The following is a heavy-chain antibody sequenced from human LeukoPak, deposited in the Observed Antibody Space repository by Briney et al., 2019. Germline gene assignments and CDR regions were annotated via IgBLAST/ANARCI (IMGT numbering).Heavy chain of an antibody. V-gene: IGHV4-39*01. Sequence: SETLSLTCTVSGGSISSSSYYWGWIRQPPGEGLEWIGSIYYSGSTYYNPSLKSRVTISVDTSKNQFSLKLSSVTAADTAVYYCARQKSGGSCYSDYWGQGTLVTVSS. CDR2: IYYSGST. CDR3: ARQKSGGSCYSDY. CDR1: GGSISSSSYY. D-gene: IGHD2-15*01. J-gene: IGHJ4*02.